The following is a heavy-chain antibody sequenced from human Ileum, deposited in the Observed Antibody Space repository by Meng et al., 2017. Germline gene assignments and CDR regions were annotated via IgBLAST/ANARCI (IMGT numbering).Heavy chain of an antibody. D-gene: IGHD1-26*01. Sequence: QVQLLEPGPGLVRPSENLSLICTVSGGSVSRAGYQWGWIRQPPGKGLEWIGYASTNYNPSLKSRVTISLDTSRNQFSLSLSSVTAADTAVYYCARDHMGSLDYWGQGILVTVSS. CDR2: AST. V-gene: IGHV4-61*08. CDR1: GGSVSRAGYQ. CDR3: ARDHMGSLDY. J-gene: IGHJ4*02.